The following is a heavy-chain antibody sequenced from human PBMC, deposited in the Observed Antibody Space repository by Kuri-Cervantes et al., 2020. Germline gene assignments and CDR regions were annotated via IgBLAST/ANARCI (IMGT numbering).Heavy chain of an antibody. J-gene: IGHJ3*02. CDR2: ITSSGNTI. CDR3: ARLGYCSGGSCQNEAFDI. CDR1: GFIFSDYY. V-gene: IGHV3-11*01. D-gene: IGHD2-15*01. Sequence: GESLKISCAASGFIFSDYYMSWIRQAPGKGLEWVSYITSSGNTIYYADSVKGRFTISRDNAKKLLYLQMNSLRAEDTAVYYCARLGYCSGGSCQNEAFDIWGQGTTVTVSS.